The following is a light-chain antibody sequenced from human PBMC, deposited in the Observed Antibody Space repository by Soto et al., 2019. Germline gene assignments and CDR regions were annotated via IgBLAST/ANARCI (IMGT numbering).Light chain of an antibody. CDR2: WAP. CDR1: QSVLYSSNNKNY. J-gene: IGKJ2*01. V-gene: IGKV4-1*01. CDR3: QQYYSIPYT. Sequence: DIVMTQSPDSLAVSLGERATINCKSSQSVLYSSNNKNYLGWYQQKPGQSPNLLIYWAPTRESGVPDRFSGSGSGTEFTLTISSLQAEDVAVYYCQQYYSIPYTFGQGTKLEIK.